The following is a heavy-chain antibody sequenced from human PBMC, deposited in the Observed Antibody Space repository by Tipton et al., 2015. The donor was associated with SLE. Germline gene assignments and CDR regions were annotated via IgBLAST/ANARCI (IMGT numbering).Heavy chain of an antibody. Sequence: GSLRLSCVASGFTFSNFAINWVRQAPGKGLEWVSGISGSGDTTYYADSVRGRFTISRDDSKNTLFLQMNSLRAEDTAIYYCAKARGYGYYFDYWGQGTLVTVSS. CDR3: AKARGYGYYFDY. V-gene: IGHV3-23*01. J-gene: IGHJ4*02. CDR1: GFTFSNFA. D-gene: IGHD4-17*01. CDR2: ISGSGDTT.